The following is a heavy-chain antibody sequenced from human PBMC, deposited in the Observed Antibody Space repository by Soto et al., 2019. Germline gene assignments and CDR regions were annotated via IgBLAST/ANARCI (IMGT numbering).Heavy chain of an antibody. CDR3: ARDFSVAGTHYYYYYGMDV. Sequence: GGSLRLSCAASGFTFSSYSMNWVRQAPGKGLEWVSYISSSSSTIYYADSVKGRFTISRDNAKNSLYLQMNSLRDEDTAVYYCARDFSVAGTHYYYYYGMDVWGQGTTVTVSS. CDR1: GFTFSSYS. J-gene: IGHJ6*02. V-gene: IGHV3-48*02. D-gene: IGHD6-19*01. CDR2: ISSSSSTI.